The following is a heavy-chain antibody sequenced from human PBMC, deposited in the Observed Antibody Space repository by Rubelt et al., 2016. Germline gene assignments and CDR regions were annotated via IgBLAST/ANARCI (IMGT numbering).Heavy chain of an antibody. J-gene: IGHJ3*02. Sequence: QLQLQESGPGLVKPSETLSLTCTVSGGSISSSSYYWGWIRQPPGKGLEWIGSIYYSGSTYYNPSLKSRVTISVDTSKNQFSLKLSSVTAADTAVYYCARLQLGGAFDIWGQGTMVTVSS. D-gene: IGHD2-2*01. CDR2: IYYSGST. CDR3: ARLQLGGAFDI. CDR1: GGSISSSSYY. V-gene: IGHV4-39*01.